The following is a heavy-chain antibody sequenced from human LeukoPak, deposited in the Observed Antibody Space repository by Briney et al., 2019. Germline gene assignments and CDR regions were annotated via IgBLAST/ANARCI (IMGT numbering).Heavy chain of an antibody. CDR2: TYSGGST. V-gene: IGHV3-53*01. CDR3: HKGVTSD. CDR1: GFTISSNY. J-gene: IGHJ4*02. D-gene: IGHD5-18*01. Sequence: GGSLRLSCAASGFTISSNYMNWVRQAPGKGLEWVSVTYSGGSTYYADSVKGRFTISRDNSKNTLYLQMNSLRAEDTAVYYCHKGVTSDWGQGTLVTVSS.